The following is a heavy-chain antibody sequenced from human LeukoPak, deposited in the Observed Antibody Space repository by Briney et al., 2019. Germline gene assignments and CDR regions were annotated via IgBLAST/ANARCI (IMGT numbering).Heavy chain of an antibody. Sequence: ASVKVSCKVSGYTLTELSMHWVRQAPGKGLEWMGGFDPEDGETIYAQKFQGRVTMTEDTSTDTAYMELGSLRSEDTAVYYCATEPTYGDYSNYHYYYGMDVWGQGTTVTVSS. CDR3: ATEPTYGDYSNYHYYYGMDV. CDR2: FDPEDGET. V-gene: IGHV1-24*01. D-gene: IGHD4-17*01. J-gene: IGHJ6*02. CDR1: GYTLTELS.